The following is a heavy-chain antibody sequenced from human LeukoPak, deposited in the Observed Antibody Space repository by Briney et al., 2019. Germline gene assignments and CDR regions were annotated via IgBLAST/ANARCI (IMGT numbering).Heavy chain of an antibody. CDR3: ARLYGSGSYCLDY. CDR2: IYYYGST. D-gene: IGHD3-10*01. CDR1: GGSIRSSSYY. Sequence: NTSETLSLTCTVSGGSIRSSSYYWGWIRQPPGKGLEWIGTIYYYGSTYYNPSLKSRVTISLDTSKNQFSLKLRSVTAADTAVYYCARLYGSGSYCLDYWGQGTQVTVSS. J-gene: IGHJ4*02. V-gene: IGHV4-39*01.